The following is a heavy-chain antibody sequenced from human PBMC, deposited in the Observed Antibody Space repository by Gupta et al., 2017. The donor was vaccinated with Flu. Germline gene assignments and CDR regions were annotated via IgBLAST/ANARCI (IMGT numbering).Heavy chain of an antibody. D-gene: IGHD6-13*01. CDR2: IYYDGTA. V-gene: IGHV4-39*02. J-gene: IGHJ4*02. CDR3: ARLPQTAAAST. CDR1: GDSISSSEYY. Sequence: QLLLQESGPGLVKPSETLSHMCTVSGDSISSSEYYWGWLRRPPGKGLEWIGTIYYDGTAYYNPSLKSRVTMSIDTSKSHFSLNLRSVTAADTAVCYCARLPQTAAASTWGRGTLVTVSS.